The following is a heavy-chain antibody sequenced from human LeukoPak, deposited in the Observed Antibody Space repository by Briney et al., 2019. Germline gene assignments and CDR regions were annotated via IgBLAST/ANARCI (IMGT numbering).Heavy chain of an antibody. V-gene: IGHV4-4*07. Sequence: SETLSLTRTVSGGSIHNYYWSWIRQPAGKGLEWIGRIYTRGSTNYNPSLKSRVTMSADTSKNQFSLKLSSVTAADTAVYYCARGQYHLLYWYFDLWGRGTLVTVSS. CDR1: GGSIHNYY. CDR3: ARGQYHLLYWYFDL. D-gene: IGHD2-2*01. J-gene: IGHJ2*01. CDR2: IYTRGST.